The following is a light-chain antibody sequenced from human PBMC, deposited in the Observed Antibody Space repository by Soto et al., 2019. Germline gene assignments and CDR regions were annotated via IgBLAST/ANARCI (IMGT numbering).Light chain of an antibody. Sequence: IQLTQSPSSLSASIGDRVTIACRASQGISRYLAWYQHKPGKAPQLLIYSASTLQSGVPSRFSGSGSGTGFTLTISSLQPEDFVTYYCQQLKSSPFTFGPGTKVEIK. CDR3: QQLKSSPFT. CDR1: QGISRY. J-gene: IGKJ3*01. V-gene: IGKV1-9*01. CDR2: SAS.